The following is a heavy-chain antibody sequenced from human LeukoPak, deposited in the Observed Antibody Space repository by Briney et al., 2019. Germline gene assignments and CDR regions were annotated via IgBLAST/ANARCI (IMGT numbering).Heavy chain of an antibody. CDR3: ARIVTMSHYFDY. Sequence: PGGSLRLSCAASGFTFSSYAMSWVRQAPGKGLEWVSAISGSGGSTYYADSVKGRFAISRDNSKNTLYLQMNSLRAEDTAVYYCARIVTMSHYFDYWGQGTLVTVSS. CDR1: GFTFSSYA. J-gene: IGHJ4*02. D-gene: IGHD3-22*01. V-gene: IGHV3-23*01. CDR2: ISGSGGST.